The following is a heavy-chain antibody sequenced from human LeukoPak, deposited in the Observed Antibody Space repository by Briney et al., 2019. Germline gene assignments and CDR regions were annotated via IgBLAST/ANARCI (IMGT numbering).Heavy chain of an antibody. CDR1: GGSISSSSYY. CDR3: ARVWFGEPGGHY. J-gene: IGHJ4*02. D-gene: IGHD3-10*01. Sequence: PSETLSLTCTVSGGSISSSSYYWGWIRQPPGKGLEWIGSIYYSGSTYYNPSLKSRVTISVDTSKNQFSLKLSSVTAADTAVYYCARVWFGEPGGHYWGQGTLVTVSS. V-gene: IGHV4-39*07. CDR2: IYYSGST.